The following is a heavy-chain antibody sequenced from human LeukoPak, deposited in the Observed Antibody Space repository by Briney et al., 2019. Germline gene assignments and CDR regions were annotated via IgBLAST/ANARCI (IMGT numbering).Heavy chain of an antibody. CDR3: ARRGSGSRGDFDY. Sequence: PSETLSLTCTVSGGSISSYYWSWIRQPPGKGLEWIGYIYYSGSTNYNPSLKSRVTISVDTSKNQFSLKLSSVTAADTAVYYCARRGSGSRGDFDYWGQGTLVTVSS. V-gene: IGHV4-59*08. J-gene: IGHJ4*02. CDR1: GGSISSYY. CDR2: IYYSGST. D-gene: IGHD2-15*01.